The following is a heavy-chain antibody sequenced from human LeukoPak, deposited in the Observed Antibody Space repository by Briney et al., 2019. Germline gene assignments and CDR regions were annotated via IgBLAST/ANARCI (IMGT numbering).Heavy chain of an antibody. CDR1: GYTFTSYA. CDR2: ITGSGDTT. D-gene: IGHD3-3*01. J-gene: IGHJ4*02. V-gene: IGHV3-23*01. CDR3: VRGQAMADF. Sequence: ASVKVSCKASGYTFTSYALSWVRQAPGKGLEWVSAITGSGDTTYHAESLKGRFSISRDNSKNTLYLHMNSLRGDDTAVYYCVRGQAMADFWGQGTLVTVSS.